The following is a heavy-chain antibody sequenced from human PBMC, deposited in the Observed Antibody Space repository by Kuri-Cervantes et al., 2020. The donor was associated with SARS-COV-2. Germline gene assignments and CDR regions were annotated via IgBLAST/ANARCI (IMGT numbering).Heavy chain of an antibody. V-gene: IGHV3-53*01. D-gene: IGHD1-26*01. J-gene: IGHJ4*02. CDR3: ARGKVSGTYFGYFDY. CDR1: GFTVRSNY. CDR2: IYNVGST. Sequence: LSLPCAASGFTVRSNYMSWVRQAPGKGLECVSVIYNVGSTYYAESVKGRFTISRDNSKNTLYLQMNSLRAEDTAVYYCARGKVSGTYFGYFDYWGPGTLVPVSS.